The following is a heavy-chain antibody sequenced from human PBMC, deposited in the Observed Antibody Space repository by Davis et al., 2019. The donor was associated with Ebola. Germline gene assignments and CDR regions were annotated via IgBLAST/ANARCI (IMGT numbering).Heavy chain of an antibody. CDR3: AAEENSSDAFDY. D-gene: IGHD6-6*01. Sequence: SVTVSCKASGGTFSSYAISWVRQAPGQGLEWMGGIIPILGIANYAQKFQGRVTITADKSTSTAYMELSSLRSEDTAVYYCAAEENSSDAFDYWGQGTLVTVSS. CDR2: IIPILGIA. V-gene: IGHV1-69*10. CDR1: GGTFSSYA. J-gene: IGHJ4*02.